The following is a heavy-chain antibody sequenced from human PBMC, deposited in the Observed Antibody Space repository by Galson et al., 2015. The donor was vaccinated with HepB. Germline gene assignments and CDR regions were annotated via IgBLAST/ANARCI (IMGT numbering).Heavy chain of an antibody. CDR1: GFTFNEYW. V-gene: IGHV3-7*03. CDR2: IKQEGSEK. Sequence: SLRLSCAASGFTFNEYWMNWVRQAPGKGLEWVANIKQEGSEKNYVDSVRGRFTISRDDDKKSLHLQMNSLRAEDTAAYYCARGSTRPQQFQYYGMDVWGRGTTVTVSS. J-gene: IGHJ6*02. CDR3: ARGSTRPQQFQYYGMDV. D-gene: IGHD2-2*01.